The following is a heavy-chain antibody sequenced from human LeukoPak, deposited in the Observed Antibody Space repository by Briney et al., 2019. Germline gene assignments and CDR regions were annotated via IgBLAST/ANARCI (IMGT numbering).Heavy chain of an antibody. V-gene: IGHV4-59*01. J-gene: IGHJ4*02. CDR1: GGSISSYY. CDR3: ARISGTGGSDY. CDR2: IYYSGST. D-gene: IGHD7-27*01. Sequence: SETLSLTCTVSGGSISSYYWSWIRQPPGKGLEWIGSIYYSGSTNYNPSLQSRVTISLDMSRNQFSLKLISATAADTAVYYCARISGTGGSDYWGQGTLVTVST.